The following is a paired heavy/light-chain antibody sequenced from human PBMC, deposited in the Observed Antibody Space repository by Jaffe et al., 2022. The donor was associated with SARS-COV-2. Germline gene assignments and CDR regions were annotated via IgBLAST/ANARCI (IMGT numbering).Heavy chain of an antibody. CDR2: MYYSGTT. CDR1: GGSITSNNYY. J-gene: IGHJ5*02. V-gene: IGHV4-39*01. CDR3: ARHYAIYDLLTGPWFDP. D-gene: IGHD3-9*01. Sequence: QLQLQESGPGLVKPSDTLSLTCTVSGGSITSNNYYWAWIRQPPGKGLEWIGSMYYSGTTYYNPSLKSRIIIPVDTSKNQFSLKLSSVTAADTAVYYCARHYAIYDLLTGPWFDPWGQGTLVTVSS.
Light chain of an antibody. V-gene: IGLV2-11*01. J-gene: IGLJ3*02. Sequence: QSALTQPRSVSGSPGQSVTISCTGTSSDVGGYDYVSWYQQHPGKAPKLMIFDVSKRPSGVPDRFSGSKSGNTASLTISGLQAEDEADYYCCSYEGSYTWVFGGGTKVTVL. CDR2: DVS. CDR3: CSYEGSYTWV. CDR1: SSDVGGYDY.